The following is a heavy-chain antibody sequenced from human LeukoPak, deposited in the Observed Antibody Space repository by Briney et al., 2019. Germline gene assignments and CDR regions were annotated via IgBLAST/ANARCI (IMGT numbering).Heavy chain of an antibody. CDR3: ARELGRNAFDI. D-gene: IGHD7-27*01. V-gene: IGHV1-2*02. Sequence: GASVKVSCKASGYTFTDNHMYWIRQAPGQGPDCIGWINPNSGGTNYAQKFQGRITMTRDTSISTAYMELSRLTSDDTAIYFCARELGRNAFDIWGQGTMVTVSP. J-gene: IGHJ3*02. CDR2: INPNSGGT. CDR1: GYTFTDNH.